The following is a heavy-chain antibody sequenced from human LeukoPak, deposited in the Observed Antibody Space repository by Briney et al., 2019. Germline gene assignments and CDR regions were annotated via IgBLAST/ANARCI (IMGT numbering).Heavy chain of an antibody. V-gene: IGHV3-48*04. CDR1: GFTFNSYP. CDR3: ARAVGSIAVAGPTHPFDP. CDR2: ISSSGSTI. D-gene: IGHD6-13*01. Sequence: PGGSLRLSCAASGFTFNSYPMSWVRQAPGKGLEWVSYISSSGSTIYYADSVKGRFTISRDNAKNSLYLQMNSLRAEDTAVYYCARAVGSIAVAGPTHPFDPWGQGTLVTVSS. J-gene: IGHJ5*02.